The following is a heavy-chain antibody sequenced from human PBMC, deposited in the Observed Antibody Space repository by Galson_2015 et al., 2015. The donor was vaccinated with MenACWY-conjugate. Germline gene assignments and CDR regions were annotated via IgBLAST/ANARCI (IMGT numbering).Heavy chain of an antibody. CDR2: AFYSGRT. Sequence: ETLSLTCTVSGASITTPPQYWVWIRQSPGKRLEWLGHAFYSGRTSYSRSLRSRVTLSLDTSKNQFSLKLTSVTATDTAVYYCAKFQSATIEAYWGPGVLVTVSS. D-gene: IGHD5-12*01. CDR3: AKFQSATIEAY. J-gene: IGHJ4*02. V-gene: IGHV4-39*01. CDR1: GASITTPPQY.